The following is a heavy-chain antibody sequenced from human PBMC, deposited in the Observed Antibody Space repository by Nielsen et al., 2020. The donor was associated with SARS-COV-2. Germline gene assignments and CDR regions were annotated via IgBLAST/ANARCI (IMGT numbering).Heavy chain of an antibody. Sequence: GESLKISCAASGFTFSSYSMNWVRQAPGKGLEWVSSISSSSSYIYYADSVKGRFTISRDNAKNSQYLQMNSLRAEDTAVYYCARYSGAYWGQGTLVTVSS. J-gene: IGHJ4*02. CDR1: GFTFSSYS. V-gene: IGHV3-21*01. D-gene: IGHD2-21*01. CDR3: ARYSGAY. CDR2: ISSSSSYI.